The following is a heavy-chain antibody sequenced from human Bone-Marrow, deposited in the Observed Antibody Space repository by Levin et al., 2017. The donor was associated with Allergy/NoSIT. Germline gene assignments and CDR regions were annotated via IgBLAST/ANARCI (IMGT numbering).Heavy chain of an antibody. J-gene: IGHJ4*02. CDR2: IYYNGAT. D-gene: IGHD3-16*01. CDR3: ARYVGASWGGYVDY. CDR1: GGSVSSGDYY. V-gene: IGHV4-61*08. Sequence: ESLKISCSVSGGSVSSGDYYWTWIRQPPGKGLEWIGYIYYNGATNYNPSLKSRVTISADRSKNQFSLKLSSVTAADTAVYYCARYVGASWGGYVDYWGQGTLVTVSS.